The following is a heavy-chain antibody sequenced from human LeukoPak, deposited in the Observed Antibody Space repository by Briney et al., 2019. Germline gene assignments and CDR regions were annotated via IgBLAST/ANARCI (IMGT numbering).Heavy chain of an antibody. CDR1: GYTFTSYG. J-gene: IGHJ5*02. Sequence: GASVKVSCKASGYTFTSYGISWVRQAPGQGLGWMGWISAYNGNTNYAQKLQGRVTMTTDTSTSTAYMELRSLRSDDTAVYYCARDQSLWFGELFGNWFDPWGQGTLVTVSS. CDR3: ARDQSLWFGELFGNWFDP. V-gene: IGHV1-18*04. CDR2: ISAYNGNT. D-gene: IGHD3-10*01.